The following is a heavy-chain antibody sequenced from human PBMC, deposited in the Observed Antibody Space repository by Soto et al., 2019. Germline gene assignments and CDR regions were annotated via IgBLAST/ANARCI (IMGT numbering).Heavy chain of an antibody. D-gene: IGHD6-19*01. Sequence: PGESLKISCKGSGYSFTNYWIAWVRQMPGKGLEWMGIIYLADSEVKYSPSFQGQVTISADKSISTAYLQWHSVKSSDTAIYYCARLYGSGWFYYNHWGQGTLVTVSS. CDR1: GYSFTNYW. J-gene: IGHJ4*02. CDR3: ARLYGSGWFYYNH. CDR2: IYLADSEV. V-gene: IGHV5-51*01.